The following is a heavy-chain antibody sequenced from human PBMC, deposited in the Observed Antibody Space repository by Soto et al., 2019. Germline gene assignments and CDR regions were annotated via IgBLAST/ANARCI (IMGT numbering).Heavy chain of an antibody. CDR2: INVYNGNT. CDR1: GYSFTDYK. V-gene: IGHV1-18*04. CDR3: ARGVGSGIYYNQYNWFDP. D-gene: IGHD3-10*01. Sequence: ASVKVSCKTSGYSFTDYKLHWVRQAPGQGLEWMGWINVYNGNTKYAQKLQGRVTMTTDTSTSTAYMELRSLISDDTAVYYCARGVGSGIYYNQYNWFDPWGQGTLVTVSS. J-gene: IGHJ5*02.